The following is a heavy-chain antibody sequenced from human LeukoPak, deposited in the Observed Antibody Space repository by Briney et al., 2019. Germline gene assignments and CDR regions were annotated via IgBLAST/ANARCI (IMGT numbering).Heavy chain of an antibody. Sequence: SETLSLTCTVSGGSISSSSYYWGWIRQPPGKGLEWIGSIYYNGSTYYNPSLKSRVTISVDTSKNQFSLKLSSVTAADTAVYYCARPLLRGDYFDYWGQGTLVTVSS. J-gene: IGHJ4*02. D-gene: IGHD4-17*01. V-gene: IGHV4-39*01. CDR3: ARPLLRGDYFDY. CDR1: GGSISSSSYY. CDR2: IYYNGST.